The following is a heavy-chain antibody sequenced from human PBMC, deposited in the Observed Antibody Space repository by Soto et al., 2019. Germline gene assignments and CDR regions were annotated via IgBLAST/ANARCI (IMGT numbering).Heavy chain of an antibody. V-gene: IGHV1-18*01. CDR3: ATSCDTGFDP. J-gene: IGHJ5*02. CDR1: GYKFSSYA. CDR2: ITPNSGYT. Sequence: QLQLMQSGGEARNPGASVKVSCEASGYKFSSYAISWLRQAPGQGLEWMGLITPNSGYTNYAQKFQGRLILTTDIPSSTAYMELTSLTYDDTAMYYCATSCDTGFDPWGQGTLVSVS. D-gene: IGHD3-9*01.